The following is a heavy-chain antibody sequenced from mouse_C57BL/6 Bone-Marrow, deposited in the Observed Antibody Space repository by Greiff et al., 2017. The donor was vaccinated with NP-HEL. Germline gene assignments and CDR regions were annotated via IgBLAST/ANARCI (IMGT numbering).Heavy chain of an antibody. CDR3: TTYGSPDV. Sequence: EVMLVESGAELVRPGASVKLSCTASGFNIKDDYMHWVKQRPEQGLEWIGWIDPENGDTEYASKFQGKATITADTSSNTAYLQLSSLTSEDTAVYYCTTYGSPDVWGTGTTVTVSS. CDR1: GFNIKDDY. V-gene: IGHV14-4*01. J-gene: IGHJ1*03. CDR2: IDPENGDT. D-gene: IGHD1-1*01.